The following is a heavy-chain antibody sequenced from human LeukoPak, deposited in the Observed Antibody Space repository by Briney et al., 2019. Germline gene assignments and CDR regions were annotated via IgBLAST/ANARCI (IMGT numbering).Heavy chain of an antibody. V-gene: IGHV3-30*02. J-gene: IGHJ4*02. CDR1: GFTFSSYG. D-gene: IGHD6-19*01. CDR3: AKDKQWLVGLDY. CDR2: IRYDGSNK. Sequence: PGGSLRLSCAASGFTFSSYGMHWVRQAPGKGLEWVAFIRYDGSNKYYADSVKGRFTISGDNSKNTLYLQMNSLRAEDTAVYYCAKDKQWLVGLDYWGQGTLVTVSS.